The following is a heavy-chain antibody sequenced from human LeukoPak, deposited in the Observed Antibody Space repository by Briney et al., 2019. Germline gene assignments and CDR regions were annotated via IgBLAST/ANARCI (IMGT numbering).Heavy chain of an antibody. J-gene: IGHJ4*02. D-gene: IGHD1-26*01. V-gene: IGHV1-24*01. CDR1: GYTLTELS. CDR3: ATDLVRSKLRDY. CDR2: FDPDDGET. Sequence: GASVKVSCKVSGYTLTELSMHRVRQARGKGREWMGGFDPDDGETIYAQKFQGRVTMTEDTSTDTAYIALSSLRSEHTAVYYCATDLVRSKLRDYWGQGPLVTVSS.